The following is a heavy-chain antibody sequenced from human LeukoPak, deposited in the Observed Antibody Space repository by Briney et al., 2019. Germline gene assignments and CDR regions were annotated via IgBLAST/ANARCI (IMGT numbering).Heavy chain of an antibody. D-gene: IGHD6-19*01. CDR1: GYTFTSYY. CDR3: ARGSQWLETYYDYYMDV. J-gene: IGHJ6*03. Sequence: ASVKVSCKASGYTFTSYYMHWVRQAPGQGLEWMGWINPNSGGTNYAQKFQGRVTMTRDTSTSTVYLELSSLRSEDTAVYYCARGSQWLETYYDYYMDVWAKGTTVTISS. V-gene: IGHV1-2*02. CDR2: INPNSGGT.